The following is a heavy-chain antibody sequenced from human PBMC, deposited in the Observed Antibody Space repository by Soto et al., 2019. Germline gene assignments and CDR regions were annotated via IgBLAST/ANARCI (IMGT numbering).Heavy chain of an antibody. Sequence: EVQLVESGGGLVQPGRSLRLACAASGFTFDDYAMHWVRQAPGKGLEWVSGINWNSGSIGYADSVKGRFTVSRDNAKNSLYLQMNSLRAQATALYYCAKDKRGMITFGGIIVSWGQRALITVSS. CDR1: GFTFDDYA. J-gene: IGHJ5*02. CDR3: AKDKRGMITFGGIIVS. V-gene: IGHV3-9*01. D-gene: IGHD3-16*02. CDR2: INWNSGSI.